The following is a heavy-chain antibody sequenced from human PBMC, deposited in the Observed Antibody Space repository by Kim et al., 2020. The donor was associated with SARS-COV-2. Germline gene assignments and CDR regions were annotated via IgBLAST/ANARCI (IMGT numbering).Heavy chain of an antibody. CDR2: IWYDGSNK. Sequence: GGSLRLSCAASGFTFSSYGMHWVRQAPGKGLEWVAVIWYDGSNKYYADSVKGRFTISRDNSKNTLYLQMNSLRAEDTAVYYCARDPPAGYSSSDTDYWRQGNVVPVFS. CDR1: GFTFSSYG. V-gene: IGHV3-33*01. D-gene: IGHD6-13*01. CDR3: ARDPPAGYSSSDTDY. J-gene: IGHJ4*02.